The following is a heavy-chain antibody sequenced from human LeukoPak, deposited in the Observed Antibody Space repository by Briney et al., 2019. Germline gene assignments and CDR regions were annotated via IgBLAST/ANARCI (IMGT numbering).Heavy chain of an antibody. Sequence: SETLSLTCTVSGGSISSYYWSWIRQPPGKGLEWIGYIYYSGSTNYNPSLKSRVTISVDTSKNQFSLKLSSVTAADTAVYYCARGRITIFGVVIMYDYRGQGTLVTVSS. J-gene: IGHJ4*02. D-gene: IGHD3-3*01. CDR2: IYYSGST. CDR1: GGSISSYY. V-gene: IGHV4-59*01. CDR3: ARGRITIFGVVIMYDY.